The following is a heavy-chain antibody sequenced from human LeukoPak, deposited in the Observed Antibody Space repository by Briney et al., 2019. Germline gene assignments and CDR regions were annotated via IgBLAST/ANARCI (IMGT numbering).Heavy chain of an antibody. CDR2: MSWNSGSI. CDR1: GFTFNDFA. Sequence: PGGSLRLSCAASGFTFNDFAMHWVRQTTGKGLEWVSGMSWNSGSIVYADSVKGRFTLSRDNGKNALYLEINSLRAEDTALYYCVKDGAIFGVPITRGGMDVWGQGTTVTVSS. D-gene: IGHD3-3*01. CDR3: VKDGAIFGVPITRGGMDV. J-gene: IGHJ6*02. V-gene: IGHV3-9*01.